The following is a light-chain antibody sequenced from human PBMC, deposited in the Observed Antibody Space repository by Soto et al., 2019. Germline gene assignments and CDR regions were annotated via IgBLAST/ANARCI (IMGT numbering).Light chain of an antibody. CDR1: SSDVGAYNY. J-gene: IGLJ1*01. V-gene: IGLV2-14*01. Sequence: QSVLTQPASVSGSPGQPITISCTGTSSDVGAYNYVSWYQQHPGNAPNLLIYEVSNRPSGISNRFSGSKSGNTASLTISGLQAEDEADYYCSSYPSSSTRVFGTGTKVTVL. CDR3: SSYPSSSTRV. CDR2: EVS.